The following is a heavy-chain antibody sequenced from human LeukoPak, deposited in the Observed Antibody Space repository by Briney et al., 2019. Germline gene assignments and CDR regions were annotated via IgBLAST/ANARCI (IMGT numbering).Heavy chain of an antibody. J-gene: IGHJ3*02. V-gene: IGHV4-34*01. CDR1: GESFRRYY. Sequence: ASETLSLTCAVYGESFRRYYWRWIRQTPAKGLEWIVEINHSESTNYNPSLKSRVTISEDTSKNQFFLNLISVTAVATAVYYCARVQDHAFDIWGQGTMVTVSS. CDR3: ARVQDHAFDI. CDR2: INHSEST.